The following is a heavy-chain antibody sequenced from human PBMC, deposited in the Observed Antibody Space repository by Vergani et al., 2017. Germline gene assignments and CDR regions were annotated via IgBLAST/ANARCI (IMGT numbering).Heavy chain of an antibody. J-gene: IGHJ4*02. CDR1: GDSISSNNC. D-gene: IGHD2-2*02. CDR3: ATIGYRRWGYYFDY. Sequence: QVQLQESGPGLVKPPGTLSLTCAVSGDSISSNNCWTWVRQPPGKGLEGIGEICHTEDTKYSPSLKSRVTVSVDESRNLFSLRLNSVTAADTAVYYCATIGYRRWGYYFDYWGQGSLVTVSS. CDR2: ICHTEDT. V-gene: IGHV4-4*03.